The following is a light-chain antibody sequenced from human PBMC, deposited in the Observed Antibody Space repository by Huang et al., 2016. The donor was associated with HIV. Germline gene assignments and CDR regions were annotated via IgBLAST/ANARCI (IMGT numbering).Light chain of an antibody. J-gene: IGKJ1*01. V-gene: IGKV3-11*01. CDR1: QSVSSF. CDR2: AAS. Sequence: EIVLTQSPATLSLSPGERATLSCRASQSVSSFLAWYQQKPGQAPRLLIYAASNRATGIPPRFSGSGSGTDFTLTISSLEPEDFAVYYCQQRSNWPRTWTFGQGTKVEIK. CDR3: QQRSNWPRTWT.